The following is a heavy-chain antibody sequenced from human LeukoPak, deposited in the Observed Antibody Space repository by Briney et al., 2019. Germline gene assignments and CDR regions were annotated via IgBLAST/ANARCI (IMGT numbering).Heavy chain of an antibody. CDR1: GGSISSYY. D-gene: IGHD3-22*01. CDR2: IYYSGST. V-gene: IGHV4-59*01. J-gene: IGHJ3*02. CDR3: ARDPLRNYYDSSGSYLFDI. Sequence: PSETLSLTCTISGGSISSYYWSWIRQPPGKGLEWIGYIYYSGSTNYNPSLKSRVTISVDTSKNQFSLKLSSVTAADTAVYYCARDPLRNYYDSSGSYLFDIWGQGTMVTVSS.